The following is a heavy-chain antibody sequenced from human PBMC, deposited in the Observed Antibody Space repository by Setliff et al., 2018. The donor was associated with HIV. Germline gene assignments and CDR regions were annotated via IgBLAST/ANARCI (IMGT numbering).Heavy chain of an antibody. J-gene: IGHJ4*02. Sequence: NPSETLSLTCTVSGGSISSHCWSWIRQSPGKAFEWIGYIYSTGSTNYNPSLQSRVTIPMVASRNQFSLKVTSVTAADTAVYYCAKGAGFYGDYTFDHWGQGRQVTVSS. D-gene: IGHD4-17*01. CDR2: IYSTGST. CDR3: AKGAGFYGDYTFDH. V-gene: IGHV4-59*11. CDR1: GGSISSHC.